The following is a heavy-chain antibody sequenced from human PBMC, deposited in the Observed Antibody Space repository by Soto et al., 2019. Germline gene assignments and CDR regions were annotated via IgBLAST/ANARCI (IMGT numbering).Heavy chain of an antibody. Sequence: VKVSCKTSGYTFTTYFIHWVRQAPGQGLEWLGWINVDSGDTKSADDFKGRVSMTRDTSVTTADLELTGLTSDDTAFYYCARGCFAYDSSGSPFAFWGQGTLVTVSS. CDR1: GYTFTTYF. V-gene: IGHV1-2*07. CDR3: ARGCFAYDSSGSPFAF. D-gene: IGHD3-22*01. CDR2: INVDSGDT. J-gene: IGHJ4*02.